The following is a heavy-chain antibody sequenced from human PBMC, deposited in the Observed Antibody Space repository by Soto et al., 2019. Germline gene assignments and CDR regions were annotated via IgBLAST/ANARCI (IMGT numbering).Heavy chain of an antibody. Sequence: PGGSLRLSCAASGFTFSNYAVNWVRQAPGKGLEWVSAISGSGGSTDYADSVKGRFTTSRDNSKNTLYLQMNSLRAEDTAVYYCAKDSGLRGDPNFDYWGQGTLVTAPQ. CDR2: ISGSGGST. CDR3: AKDSGLRGDPNFDY. CDR1: GFTFSNYA. V-gene: IGHV3-23*01. D-gene: IGHD1-26*01. J-gene: IGHJ4*02.